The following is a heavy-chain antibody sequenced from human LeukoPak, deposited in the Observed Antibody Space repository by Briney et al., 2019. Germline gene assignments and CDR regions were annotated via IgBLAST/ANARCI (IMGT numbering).Heavy chain of an antibody. Sequence: GGSLRLSCAASGFTFSSYAMSWVRQAPGKGLEWVSAISGSGGSTYYADSVKGRFTISRDNSKNTLYLQMNSLRAEDTAVYYCAKDRDYSGSYGYFDYWGQGTLVAVSS. D-gene: IGHD1-26*01. CDR2: ISGSGGST. CDR3: AKDRDYSGSYGYFDY. CDR1: GFTFSSYA. V-gene: IGHV3-23*01. J-gene: IGHJ4*02.